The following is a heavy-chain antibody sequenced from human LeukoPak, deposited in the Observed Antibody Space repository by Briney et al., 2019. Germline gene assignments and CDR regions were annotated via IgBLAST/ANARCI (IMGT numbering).Heavy chain of an antibody. Sequence: GGSLRLSCAASGFTLSHHYMSWVRQAPGKGLEWVAKISKDGSDKYYVDSVKGRFTISRDNAKNSLSLQMDSLGAEDTAVYHCARDGPAVAYDYWGQGTLVTVSS. CDR2: ISKDGSDK. CDR3: ARDGPAVAYDY. CDR1: GFTLSHHY. J-gene: IGHJ4*02. V-gene: IGHV3-7*01. D-gene: IGHD4-23*01.